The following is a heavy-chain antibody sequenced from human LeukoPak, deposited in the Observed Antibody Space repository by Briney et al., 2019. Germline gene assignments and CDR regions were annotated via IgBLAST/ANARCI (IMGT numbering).Heavy chain of an antibody. Sequence: TPSETLSLTCTVSGDSISGYYWSWIRQPPGKGLEWIAFIHSSGTTNYSPSLKSRVSISVDTSNNQFSLNVNSVTAADTAVYYCARGGASSGWFAPWGQGTLVTVSS. V-gene: IGHV4-59*01. J-gene: IGHJ5*02. CDR3: ARGGASSGWFAP. CDR1: GDSISGYY. D-gene: IGHD6-25*01. CDR2: IHSSGTT.